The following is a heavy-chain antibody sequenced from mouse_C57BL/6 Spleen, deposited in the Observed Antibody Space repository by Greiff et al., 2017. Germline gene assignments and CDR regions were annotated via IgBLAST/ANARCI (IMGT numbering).Heavy chain of an antibody. J-gene: IGHJ4*01. CDR3: ARSIITTVVATGAMDY. V-gene: IGHV1-7*01. D-gene: IGHD1-1*01. Sequence: QVQLQQSGAELAKPGASVKLSCKASGYTFTSYWMHWVKQRPGQGLEWIGYINPSSGYTKYNQKFKDKATLTADKSTITAYMQLISLTYDDSAFYFCARSIITTVVATGAMDYWGQGTSVTVSS. CDR2: INPSSGYT. CDR1: GYTFTSYW.